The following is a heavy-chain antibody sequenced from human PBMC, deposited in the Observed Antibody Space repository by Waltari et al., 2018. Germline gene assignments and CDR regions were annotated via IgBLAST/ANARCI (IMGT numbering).Heavy chain of an antibody. CDR3: TRVAARNSGYDDY. J-gene: IGHJ4*02. D-gene: IGHD5-12*01. V-gene: IGHV3-48*01. CDR1: GFTFSSYS. CDR2: ISSSSSTI. Sequence: EVQLVESGGGLVQPGGSLRLSCAASGFTFSSYSMTWVRQAPGKGLEWVSYISSSSSTIYYADSVKGRFTISRDNAKNSLYLQMNSLKTEDTAVYYCTRVAARNSGYDDYWGQGTLVTVSS.